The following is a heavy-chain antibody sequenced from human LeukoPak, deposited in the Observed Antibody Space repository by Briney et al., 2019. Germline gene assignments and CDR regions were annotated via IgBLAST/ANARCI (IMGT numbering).Heavy chain of an antibody. CDR3: AVNEVGALVFDP. V-gene: IGHV1-46*01. D-gene: IGHD5-18*01. J-gene: IGHJ5*02. CDR1: GYTFTNYY. Sequence: ASVTVSCKASGYTFTNYYIHWVRQAPGQGLEWMGIINPSDGATNYAQKLQTRVTLTRDTSTSSVYMEVGSLRSEDTAVYYCAVNEVGALVFDPWGQGTLVTVSS. CDR2: INPSDGAT.